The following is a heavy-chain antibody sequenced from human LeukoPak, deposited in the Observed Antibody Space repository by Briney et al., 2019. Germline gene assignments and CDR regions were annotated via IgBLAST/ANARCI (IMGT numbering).Heavy chain of an antibody. J-gene: IGHJ3*02. Sequence: GGSLRLSCAASGFTVSSDYMSWVRQAPGKGLEWVSVIYRGGSTYYADSVKGRFTISRDNSKNTVYLQMNSLRAEDTAVYYCAKDEDSSSWHWAAFDIWGQGTMVTVSP. CDR3: AKDEDSSSWHWAAFDI. D-gene: IGHD6-13*01. CDR2: IYRGGST. V-gene: IGHV3-66*01. CDR1: GFTVSSDY.